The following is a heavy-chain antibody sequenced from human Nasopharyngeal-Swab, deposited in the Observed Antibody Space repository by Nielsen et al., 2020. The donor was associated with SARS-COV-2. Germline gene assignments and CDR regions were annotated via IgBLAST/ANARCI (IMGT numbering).Heavy chain of an antibody. CDR1: GFTFSNYA. J-gene: IGHJ4*02. CDR2: ISFDGSNK. Sequence: GGSLRLSCAASGFTFSNYAMHWVRKAPGKGLEGLAVISFDGSNKFYADSVKGRFTISRDNSKNTLYLQMNSLRAEDTAVYYCSSSTSPLYFFDYWGQGTLVTVSS. V-gene: IGHV3-30-3*01. CDR3: SSSTSPLYFFDY.